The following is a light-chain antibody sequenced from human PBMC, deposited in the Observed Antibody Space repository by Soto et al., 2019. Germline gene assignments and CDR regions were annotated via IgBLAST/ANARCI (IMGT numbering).Light chain of an antibody. CDR2: EVS. J-gene: IGLJ3*02. V-gene: IGLV2-14*01. Sequence: QSVLTQPASVSGAPGPSITSSCTGTNRDVGGYNYVSWYQQYTGKAPKVMIYEVSNRPSGVSNRVSGSKSGNTASLTISGFQAEDEADYYCSSYTSGSTAVFGGGTTLTVL. CDR1: NRDVGGYNY. CDR3: SSYTSGSTAV.